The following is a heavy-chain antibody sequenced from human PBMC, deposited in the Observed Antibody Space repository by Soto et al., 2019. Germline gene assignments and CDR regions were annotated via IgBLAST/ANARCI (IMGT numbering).Heavy chain of an antibody. CDR1: GFTYSTYT. J-gene: IGHJ3*02. CDR3: ARGLDPLAYDAFDI. Sequence: PGGSLRLSCAASGFTYSTYTMHWVRQAPGKGLEWVAVISYDGNNKFYADSVKGRFTISRDNSKNTLYLQMNSLRAEDTAVYYCARGLDPLAYDAFDIWGQGTMVTVSS. V-gene: IGHV3-30*14. CDR2: ISYDGNNK. D-gene: IGHD6-19*01.